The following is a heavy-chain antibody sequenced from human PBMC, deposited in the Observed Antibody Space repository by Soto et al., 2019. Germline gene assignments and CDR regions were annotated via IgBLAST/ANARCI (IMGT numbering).Heavy chain of an antibody. D-gene: IGHD4-17*01. V-gene: IGHV1-58*01. CDR2: IVVGSGHT. CDR1: GFTFSSSI. Sequence: ASVKVSCKASGFTFSSSIVQWVRQARGQRLEWIGWIVVGSGHTNYEQKFQERVTITRDMSTSTAYMELSSLRSEDTAVYYCAAPDFGDYWYFDLCGRGTLVTVSS. CDR3: AAPDFGDYWYFDL. J-gene: IGHJ2*01.